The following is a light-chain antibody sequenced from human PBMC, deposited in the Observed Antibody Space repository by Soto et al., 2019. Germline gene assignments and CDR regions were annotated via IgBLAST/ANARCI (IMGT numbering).Light chain of an antibody. CDR2: AAS. Sequence: DLQMTQSPSSLSASVGDRVTITCRASQSISRNLNWYQHKPGKAPKLLIYAASSLQNGVPSRFSGGGSGTEFTLSISSLQPEDFGTYYCQQSYTTASITFGQGPRLEMK. CDR1: QSISRN. J-gene: IGKJ5*01. V-gene: IGKV1-39*01. CDR3: QQSYTTASIT.